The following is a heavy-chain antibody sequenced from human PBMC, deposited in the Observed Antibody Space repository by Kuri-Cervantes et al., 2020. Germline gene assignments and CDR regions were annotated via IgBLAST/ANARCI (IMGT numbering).Heavy chain of an antibody. J-gene: IGHJ6*02. Sequence: GGSLRLSCVASGFSFSDYYMSWIRQAPGKGLEWISYISTSSSTIYYADSVKGRFAISRGNAKNSLYLQMNSLRVEDTAVYYCARAVRITGYSSSSPYYYGMDVWGQGTTVTVSS. CDR3: ARAVRITGYSSSSPYYYGMDV. D-gene: IGHD6-13*01. CDR2: ISTSSSTI. V-gene: IGHV3-11*04. CDR1: GFSFSDYY.